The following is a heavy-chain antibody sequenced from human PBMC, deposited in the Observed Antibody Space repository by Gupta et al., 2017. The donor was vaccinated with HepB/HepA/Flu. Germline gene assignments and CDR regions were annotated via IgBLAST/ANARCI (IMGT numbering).Heavy chain of an antibody. Sequence: LVESGGGLVQPGGSVRLSCAASGFTLSQYWMTWVRQAPGKGLDLVANMNEEGSTRNYVGFLEGRCTVSRDNAKNSSYLQISSLITEDSAVYYCVSDLTPHEGDVHNYEALDLWGLGTTVTVSS. D-gene: IGHD3-9*01. CDR3: VSDLTPHEGDVHNYEALDL. CDR1: GFTLSQYW. V-gene: IGHV3-7*01. J-gene: IGHJ3*01. CDR2: MNEEGSTR.